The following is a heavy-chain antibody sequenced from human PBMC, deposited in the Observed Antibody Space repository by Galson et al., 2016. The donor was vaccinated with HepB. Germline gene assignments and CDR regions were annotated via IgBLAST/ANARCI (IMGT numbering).Heavy chain of an antibody. CDR3: ARPAPYSGNYGSGWFDP. J-gene: IGHJ5*02. CDR1: GFTFSRYW. CDR2: INSDGSRT. D-gene: IGHD1-26*01. Sequence: SLRLSCAASGFTFSRYWMHWVRQAPGKGLVWVSRINSDGSRTIYADSVKGRFTISRDNAKNTLYLQMNSLRAEDTAVYYCARPAPYSGNYGSGWFDPWGQGTLVTVSS. V-gene: IGHV3-74*01.